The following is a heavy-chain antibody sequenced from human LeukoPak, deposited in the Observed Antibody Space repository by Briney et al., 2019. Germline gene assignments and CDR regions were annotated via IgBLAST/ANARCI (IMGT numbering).Heavy chain of an antibody. D-gene: IGHD4-17*01. V-gene: IGHV4-30-4*08. CDR3: AREADGFTLTDY. Sequence: SQTLSLTCTVSGGSISSGDYYWSWIRQPPGKGLEWIGNIYYSGSTYYNPSLKSRVTISVDTSKNQFSLKLSSVTAADTAVYYCAREADGFTLTDYWGQGTLVTVSS. CDR1: GGSISSGDYY. CDR2: IYYSGST. J-gene: IGHJ4*02.